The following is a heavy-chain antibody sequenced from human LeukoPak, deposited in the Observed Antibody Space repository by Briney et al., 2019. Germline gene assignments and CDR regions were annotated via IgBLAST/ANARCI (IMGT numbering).Heavy chain of an antibody. CDR1: GGSFSGYY. Sequence: SETLSLTCAVYGGSFSGYYWSWIRQPPGKGLEWIGEINHSGSTNYNPSLKSRVTISVDTSKNQFSLKLSSVTAADTAVYYCARHGKMTTVTTDAFDIWGQGTMVTVSS. CDR3: ARHGKMTTVTTDAFDI. J-gene: IGHJ3*02. D-gene: IGHD4-17*01. V-gene: IGHV4-34*01. CDR2: INHSGST.